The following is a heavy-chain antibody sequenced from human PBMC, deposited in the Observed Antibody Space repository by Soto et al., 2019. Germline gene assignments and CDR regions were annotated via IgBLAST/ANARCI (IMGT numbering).Heavy chain of an antibody. Sequence: SETLSLTCSVSGYSVSSSDYYWAWIRQPPGKGLEWIGYIYYSGSTLYNPSLKRRVTISVDTAKNQFSLRLNSLTAADTAVYYCASGWMAAFDTWGQGTLVTVSS. CDR2: IYYSGST. V-gene: IGHV4-61*08. J-gene: IGHJ5*02. CDR3: ASGWMAAFDT. CDR1: GYSVSSSDYY. D-gene: IGHD2-2*03.